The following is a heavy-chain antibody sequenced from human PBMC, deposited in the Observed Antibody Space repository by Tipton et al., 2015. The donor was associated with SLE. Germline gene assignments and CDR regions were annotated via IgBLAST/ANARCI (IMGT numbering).Heavy chain of an antibody. D-gene: IGHD3-22*01. V-gene: IGHV4-34*01. Sequence: TLSLTCAVYGGSFSGYYWSWIRQPPGKGLEWIGEINHSGSTNYNPSLKSRVTISVDTSKNQFSLKLSSVTAADTAVYYCARYSPRDYYDSSGYLSWGQGTLVTVSS. CDR2: INHSGST. CDR3: ARYSPRDYYDSSGYLS. J-gene: IGHJ4*02. CDR1: GGSFSGYY.